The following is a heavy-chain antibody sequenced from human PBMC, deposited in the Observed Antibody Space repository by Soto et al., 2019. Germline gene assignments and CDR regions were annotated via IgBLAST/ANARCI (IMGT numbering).Heavy chain of an antibody. J-gene: IGHJ4*02. CDR3: AGWNWQQLAFDY. Sequence: PGGSLRLSCAASGFTFSSSDMHWVRQATGKGLEWVSGIGSAGDPYYAGSVKGRFTISRENAKNSLYLQMNSLRAGDTAVYYCAGWNWQQLAFDYWGQGTLVTVSS. D-gene: IGHD6-13*01. CDR2: IGSAGDP. CDR1: GFTFSSSD. V-gene: IGHV3-13*05.